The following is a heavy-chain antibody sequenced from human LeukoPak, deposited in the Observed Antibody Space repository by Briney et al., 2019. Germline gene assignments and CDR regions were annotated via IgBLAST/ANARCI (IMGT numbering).Heavy chain of an antibody. J-gene: IGHJ4*02. CDR3: ARDRGIAVAGMLTILGY. D-gene: IGHD6-19*01. V-gene: IGHV3-21*01. Sequence: GGSLRLSCAASGFTFSSYSTNWVRQAPGEGLEWVSSISSSSSYTYYADSVKGRFTISRDNAKNSLYLQMNSLRAEDTAVYYCARDRGIAVAGMLTILGYWGQGTLVTVSS. CDR1: GFTFSSYS. CDR2: ISSSSSYT.